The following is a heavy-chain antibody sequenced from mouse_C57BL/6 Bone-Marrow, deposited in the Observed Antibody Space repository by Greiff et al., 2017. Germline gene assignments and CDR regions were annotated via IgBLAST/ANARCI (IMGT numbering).Heavy chain of an antibody. J-gene: IGHJ3*01. CDR1: GYTFTSYW. D-gene: IGHD1-1*01. CDR2: INPSNGGT. V-gene: IGHV1-53*01. Sequence: QVQLQQPGTELVKPGASVKLSCKASGYTFTSYWMHWVKQRPGQGLEWIGNINPSNGGTNSNEKFKSKATLTVDKSSSTAYMQLSSLTSEDSAVYYCARGFTYYGTPFPYWGQGTLVTVSA. CDR3: ARGFTYYGTPFPY.